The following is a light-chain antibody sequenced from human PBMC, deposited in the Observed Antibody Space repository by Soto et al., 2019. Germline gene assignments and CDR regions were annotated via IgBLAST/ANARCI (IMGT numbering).Light chain of an antibody. CDR1: QSVSSSY. CDR2: DAS. CDR3: QQFGSSPTMYT. Sequence: EIVLTQSPGTLSLSPGERATLSCRASQSVSSSYVAWYQQKPGQAPRLLIYDASSRATGISDRFSGSGSGTDFSLTISRLEPEDFAVYYCQQFGSSPTMYTFGQGTKLEIK. V-gene: IGKV3-20*01. J-gene: IGKJ2*01.